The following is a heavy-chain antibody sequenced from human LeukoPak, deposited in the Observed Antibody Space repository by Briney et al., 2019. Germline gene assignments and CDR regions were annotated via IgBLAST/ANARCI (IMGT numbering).Heavy chain of an antibody. CDR3: ARDQQYSGYDYYYYYSMDV. D-gene: IGHD5-12*01. CDR1: GFPFSNYA. CDR2: ISYDGNNK. V-gene: IGHV3-30-3*01. J-gene: IGHJ6*02. Sequence: PGGSLRLSCAASGFPFSNYAIHWVRQAPGKGLEWVSVISYDGNNKYYADSVKGRLTISRDNSKNTLYLQMNSLRPEDTAVYYCARDQQYSGYDYYYYYSMDVWGQGTTVTVSS.